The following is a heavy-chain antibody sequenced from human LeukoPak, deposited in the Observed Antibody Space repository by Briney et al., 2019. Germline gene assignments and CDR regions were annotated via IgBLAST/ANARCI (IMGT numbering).Heavy chain of an antibody. J-gene: IGHJ4*02. CDR2: ISVSGST. V-gene: IGHV3-23*01. Sequence: PGGSLRLSCAASGFTFSSYAMSWVRQAPGKGLEWVSRISVSGSTYYADSVKGRFTISRDSSKNTLYPQMNSLRAEDTAVYYCAKGSGSSTWQSHFDYWGQGTLVTVSS. D-gene: IGHD6-13*01. CDR3: AKGSGSSTWQSHFDY. CDR1: GFTFSSYA.